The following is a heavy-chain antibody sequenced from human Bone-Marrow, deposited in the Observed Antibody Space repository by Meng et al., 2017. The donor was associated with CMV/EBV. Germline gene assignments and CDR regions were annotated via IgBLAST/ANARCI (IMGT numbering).Heavy chain of an antibody. Sequence: ASVKVSCKTSGYTFTGYFIYWVRQAPGQGLEWMGGINPNTGAANYAQRFQGRVTMTRDTSISTAYMELSGLIPDDTAVYYCARDEGEGYNSTPYYWGQGTLVTVSS. CDR1: GYTFTGYF. V-gene: IGHV1-2*02. D-gene: IGHD5-24*01. CDR3: ARDEGEGYNSTPYY. J-gene: IGHJ4*02. CDR2: INPNTGAA.